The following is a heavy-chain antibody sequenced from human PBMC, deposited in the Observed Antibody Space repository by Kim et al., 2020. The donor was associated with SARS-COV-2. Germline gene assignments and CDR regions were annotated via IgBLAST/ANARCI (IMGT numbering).Heavy chain of an antibody. D-gene: IGHD3-10*01. CDR2: ISSSDSRP. CDR1: GFAFISHE. Sequence: GGSLRLSCTASGFAFISHEMNWVRQAPGKGLEWVASISSSDSRPQYADSVKGRFTISRDNAKNSLFLQMDNLKSEDTAVYYCVREAGGSPKVDVFDLLG. J-gene: IGHJ3*01. V-gene: IGHV3-48*03. CDR3: VREAGGSPKVDVFDL.